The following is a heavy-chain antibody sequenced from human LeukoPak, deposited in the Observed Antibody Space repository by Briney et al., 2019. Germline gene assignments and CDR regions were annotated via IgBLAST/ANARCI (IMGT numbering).Heavy chain of an antibody. CDR2: INPNSGAT. J-gene: IGHJ4*02. CDR3: ARAEAIAARPTVDY. CDR1: GYTSTGYY. V-gene: IGHV1-2*02. Sequence: ASVKVSCKASGYTSTGYYMHWVRQAPGQGLEWMGYINPNSGATNYAQKFQGRVTMTRDTSMSTAYMELSRLTSDDTAVYYCARAEAIAARPTVDYWGQGTLVTVSS. D-gene: IGHD6-6*01.